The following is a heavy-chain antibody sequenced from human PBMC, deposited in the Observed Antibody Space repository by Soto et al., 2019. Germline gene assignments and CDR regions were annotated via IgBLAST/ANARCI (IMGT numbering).Heavy chain of an antibody. CDR2: IYPGDSDT. Sequence: GESLKISCRGSGYSFTIYWIGWVRQMPGKGLEWMGIIYPGDSDTRYSPSFQGQVTISADKSISTAYLQWSSLKASDTAMYYCARPHXGYCSSTSCTPPDAFDIWGQGTMVTVSS. CDR3: ARPHXGYCSSTSCTPPDAFDI. V-gene: IGHV5-51*01. D-gene: IGHD2-2*01. J-gene: IGHJ3*02. CDR1: GYSFTIYW.